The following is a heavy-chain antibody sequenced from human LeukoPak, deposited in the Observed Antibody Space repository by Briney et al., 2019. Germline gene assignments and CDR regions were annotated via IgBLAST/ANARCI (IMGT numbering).Heavy chain of an antibody. D-gene: IGHD2-2*01. CDR1: GGTFSSYA. V-gene: IGHV1-69*05. CDR3: ARETRYCSSTSCSPTGALDI. CDR2: IIPIFGTA. Sequence: SVKVSCKASGGTFSSYAISWVRQAPGQGLEWMGGIIPIFGTANYAQKFQGRVTITTDESTSTAYMELSSLRSEDTAVYYCARETRYCSSTSCSPTGALDIWGQGTMVTVSS. J-gene: IGHJ3*02.